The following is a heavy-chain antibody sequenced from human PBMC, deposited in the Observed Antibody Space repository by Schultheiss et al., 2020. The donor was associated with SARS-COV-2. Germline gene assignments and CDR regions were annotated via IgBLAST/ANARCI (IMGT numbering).Heavy chain of an antibody. CDR1: GGSISSYY. CDR3: ARDWGGYYFDC. V-gene: IGHV4-59*12. Sequence: SQTLSLTCTVSGGSISSYYWSWIRQPPGKGLEWIGYIYYSGSTYYNPSLKSRVTISVDTSKNQFSLKLNSVTPDDTAVYYCARDWGGYYFDCWGQGTLVTVSS. D-gene: IGHD3-3*01. CDR2: IYYSGST. J-gene: IGHJ4*02.